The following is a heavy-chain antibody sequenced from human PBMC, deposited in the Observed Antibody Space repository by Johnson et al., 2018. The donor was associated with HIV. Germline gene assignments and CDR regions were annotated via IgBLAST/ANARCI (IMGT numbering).Heavy chain of an antibody. Sequence: QEQLVESGGGVVQPGGSLRLSCAASGFTFSSYGMHWVCQAPGKGLEWVAFIRYDGSKKYYEDSVTGRFTISRDNSKNTLYLQMNSLRAEDTVLYYCAREALDGPGDDAFDIWGQGTMVTVSS. V-gene: IGHV3-30*02. CDR2: IRYDGSKK. D-gene: IGHD5-24*01. CDR3: AREALDGPGDDAFDI. CDR1: GFTFSSYG. J-gene: IGHJ3*02.